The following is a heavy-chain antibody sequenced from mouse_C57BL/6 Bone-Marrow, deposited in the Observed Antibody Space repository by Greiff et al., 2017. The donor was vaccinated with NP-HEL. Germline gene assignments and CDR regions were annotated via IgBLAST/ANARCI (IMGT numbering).Heavy chain of an antibody. CDR2: ISSGGSYT. J-gene: IGHJ3*01. V-gene: IGHV5-6*01. CDR3: ASPYDYDVDWFAY. D-gene: IGHD2-4*01. Sequence: EVNVVESGGDLVKPGGSLKLSCAASGFTFSSYGMSWVRPSPDKRLEWVATISSGGSYTYYSDSVKGRFTISRDNAKNTLYLQMSSLKSEDTAMYYCASPYDYDVDWFAYWGQGTLVTVSA. CDR1: GFTFSSYG.